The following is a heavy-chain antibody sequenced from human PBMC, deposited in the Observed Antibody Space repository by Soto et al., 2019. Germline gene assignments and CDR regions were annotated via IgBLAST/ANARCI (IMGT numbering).Heavy chain of an antibody. Sequence: PSETLSLTCTVSGGSISSGGYYWSWIRQHPGKGLEWIGYIYYSGSTYYNPSLKSRVTISVDTSKNQFSLKLSSVTAADTAVYYCARGLDTAMVSLLDYWGQGTLVTVSS. V-gene: IGHV4-31*03. J-gene: IGHJ4*02. D-gene: IGHD5-18*01. CDR1: GGSISSGGYY. CDR3: ARGLDTAMVSLLDY. CDR2: IYYSGST.